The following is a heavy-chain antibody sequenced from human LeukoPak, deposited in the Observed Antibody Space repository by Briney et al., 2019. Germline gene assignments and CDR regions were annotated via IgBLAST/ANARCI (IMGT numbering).Heavy chain of an antibody. Sequence: ASVKLSCNASGYTFTSYGISWGRHAPGQGLEWMGWISAYNGNTNYAQKLQGRVTMTTDTSTSTAYMELRSLRSDDTAVYYCAREMHSSSWGGSASSGTGYWGQGTLVTVSS. CDR3: AREMHSSSWGGSASSGTGY. J-gene: IGHJ4*02. V-gene: IGHV1-18*01. D-gene: IGHD6-6*01. CDR1: GYTFTSYG. CDR2: ISAYNGNT.